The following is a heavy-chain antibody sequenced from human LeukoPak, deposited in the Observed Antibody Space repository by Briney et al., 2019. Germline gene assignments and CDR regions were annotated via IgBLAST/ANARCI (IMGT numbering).Heavy chain of an antibody. J-gene: IGHJ4*02. CDR2: ISGDGSTT. CDR3: ARLDILTGNYYYFNF. D-gene: IGHD3-9*01. Sequence: PGRSLRLSCAASGFTFSSYWRHWVRQAPGMGLVWVSCISGDGSTTIYADSVKGRFTISRDNAKTTLYMQMSSLRAEDTAVYYCARLDILTGNYYYFNFWGQGTLGTVSS. CDR1: GFTFSSYW. V-gene: IGHV3-74*01.